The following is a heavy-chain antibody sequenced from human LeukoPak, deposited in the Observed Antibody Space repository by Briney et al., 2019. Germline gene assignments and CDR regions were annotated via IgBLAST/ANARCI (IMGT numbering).Heavy chain of an antibody. Sequence: GGSLRLSCAASGFTVSNNYMSWVRQAPGKGLEWVSVIYSGGSTSYADSVRGRFTIPRDNSKNTVYLQMNRLRAEDTAVYYCARDPRLRGLDDTFDIWGQGTMVTVSS. V-gene: IGHV3-53*01. J-gene: IGHJ3*02. D-gene: IGHD2-8*01. CDR3: ARDPRLRGLDDTFDI. CDR2: IYSGGST. CDR1: GFTVSNNY.